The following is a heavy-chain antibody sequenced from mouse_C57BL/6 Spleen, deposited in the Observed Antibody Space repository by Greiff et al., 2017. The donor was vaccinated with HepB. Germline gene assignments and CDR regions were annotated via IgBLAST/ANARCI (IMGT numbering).Heavy chain of an antibody. D-gene: IGHD1-1*01. CDR1: GYTFTSYG. V-gene: IGHV1-81*01. CDR3: ARRHYGSSYVDYFDY. CDR2: IYPRSGNT. J-gene: IGHJ2*01. Sequence: QVQLQQSGAELARPGASVKLSCKASGYTFTSYGISWVKQRTGQGLEWIGEIYPRSGNTYYNEKFKDKATLTADKSSSTAYMELRSLTSEDSAVYFCARRHYGSSYVDYFDYWGQGTTLTVSS.